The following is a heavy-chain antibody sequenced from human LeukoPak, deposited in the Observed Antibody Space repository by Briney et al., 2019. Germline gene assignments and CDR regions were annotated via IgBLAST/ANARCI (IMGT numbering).Heavy chain of an antibody. V-gene: IGHV1-2*02. CDR3: ARPESGDPREDAFDI. CDR2: INPNSGGT. Sequence: ASVKVSCKASGYTFTGYYLHWVRQAPGQGLEWMGWINPNSGGTNYAQKFQGRVTMTGDSSISTAYMDLSRLTSDDTAVYYCARPESGDPREDAFDIWGQGTMVTVSS. CDR1: GYTFTGYY. D-gene: IGHD1-26*01. J-gene: IGHJ3*02.